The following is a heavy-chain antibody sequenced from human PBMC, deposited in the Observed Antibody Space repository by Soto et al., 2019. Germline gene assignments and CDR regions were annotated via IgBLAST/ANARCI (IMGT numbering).Heavy chain of an antibody. CDR1: GGTFSSYA. D-gene: IGHD3-22*01. CDR2: IIPIFGTA. Sequence: QVQPVQSGAEVKKPGSSVKVSCKASGGTFSSYAISWVRQAPGQGLEWMGGIIPIFGTANYAQKFQGRVTITADESTSTAYMELSSLRSEDTAVYYCARRYYYDSSSDYYYGMDVWGQGTTVTVSS. CDR3: ARRYYYDSSSDYYYGMDV. V-gene: IGHV1-69*01. J-gene: IGHJ6*02.